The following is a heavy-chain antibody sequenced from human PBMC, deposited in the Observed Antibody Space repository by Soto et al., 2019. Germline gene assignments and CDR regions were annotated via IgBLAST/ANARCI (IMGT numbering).Heavy chain of an antibody. J-gene: IGHJ6*02. CDR1: GYSFTSYW. CDR3: ARLAVYGGKDLNYYYGMDV. D-gene: IGHD4-17*01. Sequence: GESLKISCKGSGYSFTSYWIGWVRQMPGKGLEWMGIIYPGDSDTRYSPSFQGQVTISADKSISTAYLQWSSLKASDTAMYYCARLAVYGGKDLNYYYGMDVWGQGTTVTVSS. V-gene: IGHV5-51*01. CDR2: IYPGDSDT.